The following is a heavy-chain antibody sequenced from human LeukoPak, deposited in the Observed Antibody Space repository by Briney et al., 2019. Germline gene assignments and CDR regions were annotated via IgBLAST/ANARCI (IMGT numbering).Heavy chain of an antibody. CDR1: GYTFTSYA. V-gene: IGHV7-4-1*02. CDR2: INTDTGNP. J-gene: IGHJ4*02. CDR3: AREERLGPRRHFDY. D-gene: IGHD1-1*01. Sequence: GASVKVSCKASGYTFTSYAMTWVRQAPGQGLEWMGWINTDTGNPTYAQGFTGRFVFSLDTSVNTAYLQISSLKAEDTAVYYCAREERLGPRRHFDYWGQGTLVTVSS.